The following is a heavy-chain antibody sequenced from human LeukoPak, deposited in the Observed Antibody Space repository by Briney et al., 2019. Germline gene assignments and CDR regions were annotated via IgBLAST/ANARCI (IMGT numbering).Heavy chain of an antibody. CDR3: ASETYASESNAFDV. D-gene: IGHD2-2*01. CDR1: GFSFSSHE. Sequence: GGSLRLSCAASGFSFSSHEMNWVRQAPGKELEWVSYIGGSSRGNAITYADSVKGRFTISRDNAENSLHLQMNSLRVEDTAVYFCASETYASESNAFDVWGQGTMVTVSS. V-gene: IGHV3-48*03. CDR2: IGGSSRGNAI. J-gene: IGHJ3*01.